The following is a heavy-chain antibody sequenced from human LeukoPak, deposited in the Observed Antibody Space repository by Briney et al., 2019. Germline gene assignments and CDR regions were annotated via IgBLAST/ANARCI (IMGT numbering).Heavy chain of an antibody. CDR1: GFTFSTYS. V-gene: IGHV3-23*01. D-gene: IGHD3-16*01. CDR2: ITAGGGNK. CDR3: AKDSPGFGIVFDS. Sequence: GGSLRLPCAASGFTFSTYSMSWVRQAPGKGLEWVSTITAGGGNKDYADSVKGRFTISRDNSKNTVYLQMNSLRAEDTAVYYCAKDSPGFGIVFDSWAREPWSPSPQ. J-gene: IGHJ4*02.